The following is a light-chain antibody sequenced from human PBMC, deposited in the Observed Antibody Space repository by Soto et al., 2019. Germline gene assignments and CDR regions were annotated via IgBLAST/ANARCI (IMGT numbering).Light chain of an antibody. CDR1: QSVSSN. CDR3: HQYNKWPQWT. CDR2: GAS. V-gene: IGKV3-15*01. J-gene: IGKJ1*01. Sequence: EIVMTQSPATLSVSPGERATLSCRASQSVSSNLAWYQQKPGQAPRLLIYGASTRATGIPARFSGSGSGTEFTLTISSLQSEDYAVYYCHQYNKWPQWTLGQGTKVDIK.